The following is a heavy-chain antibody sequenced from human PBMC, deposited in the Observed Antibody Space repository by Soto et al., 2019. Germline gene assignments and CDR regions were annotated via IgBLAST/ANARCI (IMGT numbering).Heavy chain of an antibody. J-gene: IGHJ6*02. CDR3: AKDTNNWNDYYYYYGMDV. V-gene: IGHV3-43*02. CDR2: ISGDGGST. CDR1: GFTFDDYA. Sequence: GESLKISCAASGFTFDDYAMHWVRQAPGKGLEWVSLISGDGGSTYYADSVKGRFTISRDNSKNSLYLQMNSLRTEDTALYYCAKDTNNWNDYYYYYGMDVWGQGTTVTVSS. D-gene: IGHD1-20*01.